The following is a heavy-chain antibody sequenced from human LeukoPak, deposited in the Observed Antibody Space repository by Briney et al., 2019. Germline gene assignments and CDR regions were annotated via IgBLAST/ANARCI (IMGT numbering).Heavy chain of an antibody. CDR1: GFTFSSYS. CDR3: ARDFGVVVVPAAPGVGSDY. CDR2: ISSSSSYI. Sequence: PGGSLRLSCAASGFTFSSYSMNWVRQAPGKGLEWVSSISSSSSYIYYADSVKGRFTISRDNAKNSLYLQMNSLRAEDTAVYYCARDFGVVVVPAAPGVGSDYWGQGTLVTVSS. V-gene: IGHV3-21*01. J-gene: IGHJ4*02. D-gene: IGHD2-2*01.